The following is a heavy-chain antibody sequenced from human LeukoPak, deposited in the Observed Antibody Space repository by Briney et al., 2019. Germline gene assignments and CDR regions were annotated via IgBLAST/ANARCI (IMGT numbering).Heavy chain of an antibody. CDR1: GFTSSSYS. V-gene: IGHV3-48*01. D-gene: IGHD5-12*01. J-gene: IGHJ5*02. CDR2: ISSSSSTI. CDR3: ARDFSYDWKVSGWFDP. Sequence: GGSLRLSCAASGFTSSSYSMNWVRQAPGKGLEWVSYISSSSSTIYYADSVKGRFTISRDNAKNSLYLQMNSLRAEDTAVYYCARDFSYDWKVSGWFDPWGQGTLVTVSS.